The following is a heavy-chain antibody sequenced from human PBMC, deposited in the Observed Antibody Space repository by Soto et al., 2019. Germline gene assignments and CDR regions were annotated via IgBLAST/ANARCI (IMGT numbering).Heavy chain of an antibody. CDR2: ISSSGSTI. V-gene: IGHV3-11*01. CDR1: GFTFSDYY. J-gene: IGHJ4*02. Sequence: GGSLRLSCAASGFTFSDYYMSWIRQAPGKGLEWVSYISSSGSTIYYADSVKGRFTISRDNAKNSLYLQMNSLRAEDTAVYYCARPEYSSSYPSDYWGQGTLVTVSS. D-gene: IGHD6-6*01. CDR3: ARPEYSSSYPSDY.